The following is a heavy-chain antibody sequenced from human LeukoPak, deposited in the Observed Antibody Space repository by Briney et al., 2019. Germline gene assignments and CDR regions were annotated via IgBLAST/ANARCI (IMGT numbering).Heavy chain of an antibody. J-gene: IGHJ4*02. CDR3: ARDHRYYYGSGSYLYYFDY. V-gene: IGHV3-7*01. CDR2: IKQDGSEK. D-gene: IGHD3-10*01. CDR1: GFTFSSYW. Sequence: GGSLRLSCAASGFTFSSYWMSWVRQAPGKGLEWVANIKQDGSEKYYVDSVKGRFTISRDNAKNSLYLQMNSLRAEDTAVYYCARDHRYYYGSGSYLYYFDYWGQGTLVTVSS.